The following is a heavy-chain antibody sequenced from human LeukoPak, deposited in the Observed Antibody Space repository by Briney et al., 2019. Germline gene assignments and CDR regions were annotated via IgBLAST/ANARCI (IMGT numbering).Heavy chain of an antibody. V-gene: IGHV4-4*07. D-gene: IGHD6-13*01. CDR1: GGSISSYY. J-gene: IGHJ4*02. Sequence: SETLSLTCTVSGGSISSYYWSWIRQPAGKGLEWIGRIYTSGSTNYNPSLKSRVTMSVDTSKNQFSLKLSSVTAADTAVYYCARECSISIAADTPFDYWGQGTLVTVSS. CDR2: IYTSGST. CDR3: ARECSISIAADTPFDY.